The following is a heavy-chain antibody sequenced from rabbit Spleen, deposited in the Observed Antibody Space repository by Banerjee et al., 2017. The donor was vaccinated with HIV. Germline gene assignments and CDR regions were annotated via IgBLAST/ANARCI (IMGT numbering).Heavy chain of an antibody. D-gene: IGHD7-1*01. J-gene: IGHJ4*01. CDR1: GFTLSSYY. V-gene: IGHV1S7*01. CDR2: IDPVFGIT. Sequence: QLKESGGGLVQPGGSLKLSCTASGFTLSSYYMNWFRQAPGKWLEWIGYIDPVFGITYYANWVNGRFSISRENTQNTLYLQLNSLTVADTATYFCVREAGYAGYGDGNLWGPGTLAPS. CDR3: VREAGYAGYGDGNL.